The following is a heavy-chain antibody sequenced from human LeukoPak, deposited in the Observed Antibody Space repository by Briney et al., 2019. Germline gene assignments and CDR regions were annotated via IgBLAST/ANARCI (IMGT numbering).Heavy chain of an antibody. CDR1: GGSISSSSYY. J-gene: IGHJ4*02. Sequence: SETLSLTCTVSGGSISSSSYYWGWIRQPPGKGLEWIGYIYYSGSTNYNPSLKSRVTISVDTSKNQFSLKLSSVTAADTAVYYCARAVGQEGYCSGGSCHTFDYWGQGTLVTVSS. CDR2: IYYSGST. V-gene: IGHV4-61*05. CDR3: ARAVGQEGYCSGGSCHTFDY. D-gene: IGHD2-15*01.